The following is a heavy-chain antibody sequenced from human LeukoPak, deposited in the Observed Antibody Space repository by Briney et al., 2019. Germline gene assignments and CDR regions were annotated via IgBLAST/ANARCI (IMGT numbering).Heavy chain of an antibody. CDR3: ARVSIAAAALFDY. CDR1: GFTFSSYE. Sequence: GGSLRLSCAASGFTFSSYEMNWVRQAPGKGLEWVSYISSSGSTIYYADSVKGRFTISRDNAKNSLYLQMNSLRAEDTAVYYCARVSIAAAALFDYWGQGTLVTVSS. CDR2: ISSSGSTI. J-gene: IGHJ4*02. D-gene: IGHD6-13*01. V-gene: IGHV3-48*03.